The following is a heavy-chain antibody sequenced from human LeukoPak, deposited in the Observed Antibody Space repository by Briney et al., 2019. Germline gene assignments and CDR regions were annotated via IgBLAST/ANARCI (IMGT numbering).Heavy chain of an antibody. V-gene: IGHV3-7*01. Sequence: PGGSLRLSCAASGFTFSSYWMSWVRQAPGKGLEWVANIKQDGSEKYYVDSVKGRFTISRDNAKNSLYLQMNSLRAEDTAVYYCARDSLSVCSSTSCPGNRYYYYYYMDVWGKGTTVTVSS. J-gene: IGHJ6*03. CDR3: ARDSLSVCSSTSCPGNRYYYYYYMDV. D-gene: IGHD2-2*01. CDR2: IKQDGSEK. CDR1: GFTFSSYW.